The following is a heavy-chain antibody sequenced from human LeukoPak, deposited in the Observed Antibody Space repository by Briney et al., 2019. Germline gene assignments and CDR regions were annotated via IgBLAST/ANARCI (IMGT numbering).Heavy chain of an antibody. Sequence: ASVKVSCKASGYTFTSYDINWVRQATGQGLEWMGWMNPNSGNTGYAQKFQGRVTTTRNTSISTAYMELSSLRSEDTAVYYCARLEPGAGKFWFDPWGQGTLVTVSS. CDR3: ARLEPGAGKFWFDP. CDR1: GYTFTSYD. V-gene: IGHV1-8*01. CDR2: MNPNSGNT. J-gene: IGHJ5*02. D-gene: IGHD1-1*01.